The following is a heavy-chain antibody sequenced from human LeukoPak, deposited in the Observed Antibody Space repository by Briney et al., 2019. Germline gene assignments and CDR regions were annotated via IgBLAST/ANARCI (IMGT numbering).Heavy chain of an antibody. CDR3: ARGRGGGY. Sequence: GGTLRLSCAASGFTFSGYWMSCVRQAPGKGLEWVANIKQDGSEKYYMDSVKGRFTISRDNAKNSLYLQMNSLRAEDTAVYNCARGRGGGYWGQGTLVTVSS. CDR1: GFTFSGYW. V-gene: IGHV3-7*01. CDR2: IKQDGSEK. D-gene: IGHD2-15*01. J-gene: IGHJ4*02.